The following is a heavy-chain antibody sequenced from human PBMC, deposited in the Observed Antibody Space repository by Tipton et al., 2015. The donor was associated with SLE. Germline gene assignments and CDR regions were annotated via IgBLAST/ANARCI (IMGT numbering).Heavy chain of an antibody. CDR3: ARDGDGSDY. CDR2: IYATGST. CDR1: GDSFSSGSSS. D-gene: IGHD6-25*01. Sequence: TLSLTCTVSGDSFSSGSSSWNWVRQPAGKGLEWIGRIYATGSTHYNPSLQSRVSMSVDTSKNQFSLKLRSMTAADTAIYYCARDGDGSDYWGQGTLVTVSS. V-gene: IGHV4-61*02. J-gene: IGHJ4*02.